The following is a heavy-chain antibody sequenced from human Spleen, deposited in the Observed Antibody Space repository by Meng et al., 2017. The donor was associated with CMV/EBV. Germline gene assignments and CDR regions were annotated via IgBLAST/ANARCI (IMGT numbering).Heavy chain of an antibody. CDR3: TRVVGGSPTR. Sequence: HSCAASGFTFDGYGMSWVRQAPGKGLEWVSGINGNGGSADYADSVRGRFTISRDNAANTLYLQMDSLRPEDTALYYCTRVVGGSPTRWGQGTLVTVSS. V-gene: IGHV3-20*04. CDR1: GFTFDGYG. CDR2: INGNGGSA. J-gene: IGHJ1*01. D-gene: IGHD1-26*01.